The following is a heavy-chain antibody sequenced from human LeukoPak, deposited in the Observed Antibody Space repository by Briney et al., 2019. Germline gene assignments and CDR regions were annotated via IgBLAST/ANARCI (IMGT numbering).Heavy chain of an antibody. J-gene: IGHJ4*02. V-gene: IGHV3-53*01. CDR1: GFPVSSNY. D-gene: IGHD5-18*01. Sequence: GGSLRLSCAVSGFPVSSNYMSWVRQAPGKGLEWVSVIYSGGSTNYADSVKGRFTISRDNSKNTLYLQMNSLRAEDTAVYYCARVGYSYGSYYFDYWGQGTLVTVSS. CDR2: IYSGGST. CDR3: ARVGYSYGSYYFDY.